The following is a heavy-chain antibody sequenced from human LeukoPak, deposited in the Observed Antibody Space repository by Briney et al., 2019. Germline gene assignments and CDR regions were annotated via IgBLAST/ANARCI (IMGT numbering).Heavy chain of an antibody. CDR1: GYTLTELS. CDR3: AKGVYQLLSHFDY. Sequence: SCKVSGYTLTELSMHWVRQAPGKGLEWVAFIRYDGSNKYYADSVKGRFTISRDNSKNMLYLQMNSLRAEDTAVYYCAKGVYQLLSHFDYWGRGTLVTVSS. J-gene: IGHJ4*02. CDR2: IRYDGSNK. D-gene: IGHD2-2*01. V-gene: IGHV3-30*02.